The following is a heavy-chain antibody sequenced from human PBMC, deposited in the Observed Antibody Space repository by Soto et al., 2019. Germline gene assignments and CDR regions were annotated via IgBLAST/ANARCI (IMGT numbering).Heavy chain of an antibody. J-gene: IGHJ4*02. Sequence: QAHLQESGPGLVRPSETLSLSCSVSGDSMATGGHYYNWIRHLPGKGLEWIGYIYYSGATHYSPSLRPRATISIDTSKNQFSLRLISVTAADTALYFCARDKDLEPTVWGYWGQGIQVTVSS. CDR2: IYYSGAT. V-gene: IGHV4-31*02. D-gene: IGHD7-27*01. CDR3: ARDKDLEPTVWGY. CDR1: GDSMATGGHY.